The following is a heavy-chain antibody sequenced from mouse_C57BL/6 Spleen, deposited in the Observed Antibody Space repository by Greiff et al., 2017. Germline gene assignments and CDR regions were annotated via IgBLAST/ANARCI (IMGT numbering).Heavy chain of an antibody. CDR3: ARSGWIYAMDY. CDR1: GYAFSSYW. J-gene: IGHJ4*01. Sequence: QVQLQQSGAELVKPGASVKISCKASGYAFSSYWMNWVKQRPGKGLEWIGQIYPGDGDTNYNGKFKGKATLTADKSSSTAYMQLSSLPSEDSAVYFCARSGWIYAMDYWGQGTSVTVSS. D-gene: IGHD2-3*01. CDR2: IYPGDGDT. V-gene: IGHV1-80*01.